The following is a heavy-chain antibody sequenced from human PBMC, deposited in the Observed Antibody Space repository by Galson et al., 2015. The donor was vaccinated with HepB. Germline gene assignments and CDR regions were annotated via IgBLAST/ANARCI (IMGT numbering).Heavy chain of an antibody. CDR2: TNVKTGNP. CDR3: ARDSWYNSRPSYDP. V-gene: IGHV7-4-1*02. D-gene: IGHD6-13*01. J-gene: IGHJ5*02. Sequence: SVKVSCKASGYIFSRHSINWVRQAPGQGLEWMGWTNVKTGNPTYAQGFTGRFVFSLDTTVNTAYLQISSLATEDTAVYYCARDSWYNSRPSYDPWGQGTLVTVSS. CDR1: GYIFSRHS.